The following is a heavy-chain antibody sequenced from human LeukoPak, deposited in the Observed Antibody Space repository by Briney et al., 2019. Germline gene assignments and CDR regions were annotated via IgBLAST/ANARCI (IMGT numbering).Heavy chain of an antibody. D-gene: IGHD6-19*01. CDR1: GGSISSGGYY. Sequence: SETLSLTCTVSGGSISSGGYYWSWIRQHPGKGLEWIGYIYYSGSTNYNPSLKSRVTISVDTSKNQFSLKLSSVTAADTAVYYCARHGTEWLVPYYWGQGTLVTVSS. J-gene: IGHJ4*02. V-gene: IGHV4-61*08. CDR3: ARHGTEWLVPYY. CDR2: IYYSGST.